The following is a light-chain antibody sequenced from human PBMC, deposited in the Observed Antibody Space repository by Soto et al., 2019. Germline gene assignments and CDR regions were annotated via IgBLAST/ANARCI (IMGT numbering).Light chain of an antibody. Sequence: DIQMPQSPSSLSASVGDRATITCRASQGITNYLAWYQQKPGKVPKLLIYAASTLQSGVPSRFSGSGSGTDFTLTISSLQPEDVATYDCQKYNSAPRTFGQGTKVEIK. V-gene: IGKV1-27*01. CDR2: AAS. CDR1: QGITNY. CDR3: QKYNSAPRT. J-gene: IGKJ1*01.